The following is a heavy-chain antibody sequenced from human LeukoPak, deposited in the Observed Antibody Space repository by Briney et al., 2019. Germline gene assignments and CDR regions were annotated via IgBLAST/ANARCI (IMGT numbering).Heavy chain of an antibody. CDR2: IIPIFGTA. CDR3: ARSQASAAGWDDAFDI. D-gene: IGHD6-13*01. J-gene: IGHJ3*02. CDR1: GGTFSSYA. Sequence: SVKVSCKASGGTFSSYAISWVRQAPGQGLEWMGGIIPIFGTANYAQKFQGRVTMTRDMSTSTVYMELSSLRSEDTAVYYCARSQASAAGWDDAFDIWGQGTMVTVSS. V-gene: IGHV1-69*05.